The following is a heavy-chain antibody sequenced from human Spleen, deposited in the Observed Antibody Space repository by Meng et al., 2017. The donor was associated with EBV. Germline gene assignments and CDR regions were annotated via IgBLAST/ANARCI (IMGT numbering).Heavy chain of an antibody. V-gene: IGHV4-31*03. J-gene: IGHJ4*02. CDR2: IYYSGST. D-gene: IGHD5-24*01. Sequence: QVQLQESGPGPLKPSQTLSLTCTCFGGSISSGGYYWSWIRQHPGKGLEWIGYIYYSGSTYYNPSLKSRVTISVDTSKNQFSLKLSSVTAADTAVYYCARGPSRRLQFSFDYWGQGTLVTVSS. CDR3: ARGPSRRLQFSFDY. CDR1: GGSISSGGYY.